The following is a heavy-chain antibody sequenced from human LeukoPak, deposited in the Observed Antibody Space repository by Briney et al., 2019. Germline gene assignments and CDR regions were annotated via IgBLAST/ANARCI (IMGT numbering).Heavy chain of an antibody. CDR2: VKQDGFEE. Sequence: GGSLRLSCAASGFSFENYWMSWVRQAPGKGLEWVANVKQDGFEEYYVDSVKGRFTISRGNAKNSLYLQMNSLRAEDTAVYYCARDKNSFVAAAPMDVWGKGTTVTVSS. CDR3: ARDKNSFVAAAPMDV. V-gene: IGHV3-7*01. J-gene: IGHJ6*03. D-gene: IGHD6-13*01. CDR1: GFSFENYW.